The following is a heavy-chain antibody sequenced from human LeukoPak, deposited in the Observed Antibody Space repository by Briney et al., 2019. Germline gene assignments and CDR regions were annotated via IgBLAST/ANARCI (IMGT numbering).Heavy chain of an antibody. V-gene: IGHV1-24*01. CDR1: GYTLTELS. D-gene: IGHD3-22*01. Sequence: ASVKVSCKVSGYTLTELSMHWVRQAPGKGLEWMGGFDPEDGETIYAQKFQGRVTMTEDTSTDTAYMELSSLRSEDTAVYYCATVGDSSGYYLLGYWGQGTLVTVSS. CDR2: FDPEDGET. J-gene: IGHJ4*02. CDR3: ATVGDSSGYYLLGY.